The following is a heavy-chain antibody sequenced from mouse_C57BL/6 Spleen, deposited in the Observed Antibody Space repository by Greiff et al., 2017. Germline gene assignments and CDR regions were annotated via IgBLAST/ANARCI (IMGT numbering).Heavy chain of an antibody. Sequence: EVQLQQSGPELVKPGASVKISCKASGYSFTDYNMNWVKQSNGKSLEWIGVINPNYGTTSYNQKFKGTATLTVDQSSSTAYMQLNSLTSEDSAVYYCAKLTGTDWYFDVWGTGTTVTVSS. J-gene: IGHJ1*03. D-gene: IGHD4-1*01. CDR3: AKLTGTDWYFDV. V-gene: IGHV1-39*01. CDR1: GYSFTDYN. CDR2: INPNYGTT.